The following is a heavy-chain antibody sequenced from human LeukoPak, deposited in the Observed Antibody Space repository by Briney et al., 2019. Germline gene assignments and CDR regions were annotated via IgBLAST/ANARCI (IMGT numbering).Heavy chain of an antibody. CDR3: ARDLLGYNYYYMDV. CDR1: GFIFSSYG. Sequence: PGGSLRLSCAASGFIFSSYGMTWVRQAPGKGLEWVSSISGSGGTTYYADSVKGRFTISRDNSKNTLYLQMNSLRAEDTAVYYCARDLLGYNYYYMDVWGKGTTVTVSS. D-gene: IGHD3-16*02. J-gene: IGHJ6*03. V-gene: IGHV3-23*01. CDR2: ISGSGGTT.